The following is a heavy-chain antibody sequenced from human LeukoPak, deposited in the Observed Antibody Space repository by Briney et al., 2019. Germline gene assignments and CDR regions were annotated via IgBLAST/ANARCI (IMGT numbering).Heavy chain of an antibody. CDR2: INEDGSEK. J-gene: IGHJ4*02. CDR1: GFTFGSYW. Sequence: GGSLRLSCAASGFTFGSYWMSWVRQAPGKGLEWVANINEDGSEKYHVDSVKGRFTISRDIAKNSLYLQMDSLTAADTAVYYCARASDVGTIDYWGQGTLVTVSS. CDR3: ARASDVGTIDY. D-gene: IGHD4/OR15-4a*01. V-gene: IGHV3-7*04.